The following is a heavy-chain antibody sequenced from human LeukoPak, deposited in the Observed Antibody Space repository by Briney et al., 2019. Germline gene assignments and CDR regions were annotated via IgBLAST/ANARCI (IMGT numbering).Heavy chain of an antibody. CDR1: GFTFSSYA. CDR2: ISGSGGST. V-gene: IGHV3-23*01. Sequence: AGGSLRLSCAASGFTFSSYAMSWVRQAPGKGLEWVSAISGSGGSTYYVDSVKGRFTISRDNSKNTLYLQMNSLRAEDTAVYYCAKDGGHYSGSYFAFDIWGQGTMVTVSS. CDR3: AKDGGHYSGSYFAFDI. J-gene: IGHJ3*02. D-gene: IGHD1-26*01.